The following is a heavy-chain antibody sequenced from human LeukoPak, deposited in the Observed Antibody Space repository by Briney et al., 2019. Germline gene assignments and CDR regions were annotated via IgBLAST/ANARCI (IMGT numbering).Heavy chain of an antibody. V-gene: IGHV1-3*01. CDR1: GYTFTSYA. J-gene: IGHJ4*02. D-gene: IGHD6-13*01. CDR3: ARDTRPYSSSWYFDY. CDR2: INAGNGNT. Sequence: ASVKVSCKASGYTFTSYAMHWVRQAPGQRLEWMGWINAGNGNTKYSQKFQGRVTITRDTSASTAYMELSSLRSEDTAVYYCARDTRPYSSSWYFDYWGQGTLVTVSS.